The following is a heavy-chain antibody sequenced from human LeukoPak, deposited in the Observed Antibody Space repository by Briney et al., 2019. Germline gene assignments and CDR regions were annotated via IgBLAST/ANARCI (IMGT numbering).Heavy chain of an antibody. Sequence: GGSLRLSCAASGFTFDDYAMHWVRQAPGKGLEWVSGISWNSGSIGYADSVKGRFTISRDNAKNSLYLQMNSLRVEDTAVYYCARDGGMIRFGGQDVWGQGTTVTVS. V-gene: IGHV3-9*01. J-gene: IGHJ6*02. CDR2: ISWNSGSI. D-gene: IGHD3-16*01. CDR1: GFTFDDYA. CDR3: ARDGGMIRFGGQDV.